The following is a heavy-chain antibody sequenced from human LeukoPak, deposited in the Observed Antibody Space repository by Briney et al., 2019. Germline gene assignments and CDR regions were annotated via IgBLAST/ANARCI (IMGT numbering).Heavy chain of an antibody. Sequence: PGGSLRLSCAASGFSFSSYNMNWVRQTPGKGLEWVSSITSSSTYTFYADSVKGRFTISRDNAKTSLYLHMNSLRAEDTAVYYCAKDIVGGGNDYWGRGTLVIVSS. V-gene: IGHV3-21*06. CDR3: AKDIVGGGNDY. J-gene: IGHJ4*02. CDR2: ITSSSTYT. D-gene: IGHD2-15*01. CDR1: GFSFSSYN.